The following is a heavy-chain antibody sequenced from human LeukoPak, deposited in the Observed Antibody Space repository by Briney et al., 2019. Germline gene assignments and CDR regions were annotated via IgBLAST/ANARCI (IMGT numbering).Heavy chain of an antibody. D-gene: IGHD3-3*01. CDR1: GFTFSGYA. CDR2: ITGSTSYI. CDR3: ARAPVHYDFWSGYYYYYYMDV. J-gene: IGHJ6*03. Sequence: GGSLRLSCAASGFTFSGYAMNWVRQAPGKGLEWVSSITGSTSYIYYADSVKGRFTISRDNAKSTLYLQMNSLRAEDTAVYYCARAPVHYDFWSGYYYYYYMDVWGEGTTVTVSS. V-gene: IGHV3-21*01.